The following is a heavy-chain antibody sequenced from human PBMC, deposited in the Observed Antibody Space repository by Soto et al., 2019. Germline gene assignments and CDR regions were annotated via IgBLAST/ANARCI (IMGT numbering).Heavy chain of an antibody. V-gene: IGHV2-5*02. CDR1: GFSLSTSGVG. CDR3: AHRLRKTTVTTKGKNYFDY. J-gene: IGHJ4*02. Sequence: QITLKESGPTLVKPTQTLTLTCTFSGFSLSTSGVGVGWIRQPPGKALEWLALIYWDDDKRYSPSLKSRLTITKDTSKNPVVLTMTNMDPVDTATYYCAHRLRKTTVTTKGKNYFDYWGQGTLVTVSS. D-gene: IGHD4-17*01. CDR2: IYWDDDK.